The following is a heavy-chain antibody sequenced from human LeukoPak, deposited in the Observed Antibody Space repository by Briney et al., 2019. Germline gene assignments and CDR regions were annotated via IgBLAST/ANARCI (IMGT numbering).Heavy chain of an antibody. D-gene: IGHD3-22*01. CDR2: IKQDGSKK. V-gene: IGHV3-7*01. CDR3: ARDGPYYYGNSGYYYSMDV. CDR1: GFPFSSYW. Sequence: GGSLRLSCVASGFPFSSYWMTWVRQAPGKGLEWVANIKQDGSKKSYVDSVKGRFTISRDNAKNSLYLQVSSLRAEDTAVYFCARDGPYYYGNSGYYYSMDVWGQGATVTVSS. J-gene: IGHJ6*02.